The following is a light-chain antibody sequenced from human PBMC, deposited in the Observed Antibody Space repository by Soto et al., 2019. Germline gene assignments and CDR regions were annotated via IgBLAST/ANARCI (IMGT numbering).Light chain of an antibody. CDR2: GAS. CDR3: QQYDVWPPQWP. V-gene: IGKV3-15*01. Sequence: EIGMTKSPATLSVSTGERATLSCRASQSVSSSYLAWYQQKPGQAPRLLIYGASTRATGVPARFSGSGSGTEFTLTIHSLQSEDFAIYCCQQYDVWPPQWPFGQVSKADVK. J-gene: IGKJ1*01. CDR1: QSVSSSY.